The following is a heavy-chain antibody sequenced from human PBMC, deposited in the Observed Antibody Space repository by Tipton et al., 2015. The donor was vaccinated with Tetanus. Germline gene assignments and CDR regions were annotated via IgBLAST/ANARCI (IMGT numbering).Heavy chain of an antibody. CDR2: IKEDGSEM. J-gene: IGHJ4*02. D-gene: IGHD2/OR15-2a*01. V-gene: IGHV3-7*01. Sequence: SLRLSCLASGFTFSHFAVSWVRRAPGRGLEWVANIKEDGSEMYYADSVKGRFTISRDNARNSLSVHMNSLTAEDTAVYYCARLRVYCSTACYSREDYWGQGTLVTVSS. CDR3: ARLRVYCSTACYSREDY. CDR1: GFTFSHFA.